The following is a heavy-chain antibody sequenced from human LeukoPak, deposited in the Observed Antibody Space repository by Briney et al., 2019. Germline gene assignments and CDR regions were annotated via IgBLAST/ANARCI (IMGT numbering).Heavy chain of an antibody. CDR2: IYYSGST. D-gene: IGHD5-12*01. V-gene: IGHV4-59*08. Sequence: SETLSLTCTVSGGSISSYCWSWIRQPPGKGLEWMGSIYYSGSTKYNPSLKIRGPMTVDTAKNQFSLKLSSVTAADTAVYYCARHGGETIVAMILHAFDIWGQGTMVTVSS. CDR3: ARHGGETIVAMILHAFDI. CDR1: GGSISSYC. J-gene: IGHJ3*02.